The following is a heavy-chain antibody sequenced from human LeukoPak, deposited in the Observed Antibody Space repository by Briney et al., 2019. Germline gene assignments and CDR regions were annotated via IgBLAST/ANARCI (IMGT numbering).Heavy chain of an antibody. J-gene: IGHJ4*02. V-gene: IGHV5-51*01. CDR2: IYPGDSDT. Sequence: GESLKISCKGAGCSFTSYWIGWVRQMPGKGLEWVVIIYPGDSDTRYSPSFQGQVTISADKSISTAYLQWSSLKASDTAMYYCARVDDSSGYYPYYFDYWGQGTLVTVSS. CDR1: GCSFTSYW. CDR3: ARVDDSSGYYPYYFDY. D-gene: IGHD3-22*01.